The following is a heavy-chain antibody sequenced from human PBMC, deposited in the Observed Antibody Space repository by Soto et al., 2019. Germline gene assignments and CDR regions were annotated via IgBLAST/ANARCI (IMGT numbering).Heavy chain of an antibody. CDR1: GFTFSNYW. D-gene: IGHD2-8*01. J-gene: IGHJ4*02. CDR3: MRQGVAADFDL. V-gene: IGHV3-74*01. CDR2: LNGDVSVA. Sequence: DVQLVESGGGLVQPGGSLSLSCAASGFTFSNYWMHWARQAPGEGLVWVSRLNGDVSVANYAASVKGRFTLSRDNAKDKLYLQMNSLRADDTAVYYCMRQGVAADFDLWGQGTLVTVSS.